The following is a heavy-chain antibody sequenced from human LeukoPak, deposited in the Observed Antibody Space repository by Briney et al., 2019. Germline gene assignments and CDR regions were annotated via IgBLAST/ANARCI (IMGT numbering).Heavy chain of an antibody. CDR1: GFTFDDYG. Sequence: GGSLRLSCAASGFTFDDYGMSWVRHAPGKGLEWVSGINWNGGSTGYADSVEGRFTISRDNAKNTLYLQMNSQRAEDTALYYCARGNGYSSSWYSDNWSDPWGQGTLVTVSS. CDR3: ARGNGYSSSWYSDNWSDP. D-gene: IGHD6-13*01. J-gene: IGHJ5*02. CDR2: INWNGGST. V-gene: IGHV3-20*04.